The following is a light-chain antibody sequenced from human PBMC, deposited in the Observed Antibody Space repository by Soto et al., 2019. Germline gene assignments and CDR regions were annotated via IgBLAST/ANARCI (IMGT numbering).Light chain of an antibody. J-gene: IGKJ2*01. CDR2: LAS. Sequence: DLQMTQSPSSLSASIGDRVTITCRASQNIRTYLNWFQQKPGKAPKLLIYLASSLQSGVPSRFSGSGSGTDFTLTISSLQPEDFATYYCQQSHSPMYTFGQGTKLEIK. CDR1: QNIRTY. CDR3: QQSHSPMYT. V-gene: IGKV1-39*01.